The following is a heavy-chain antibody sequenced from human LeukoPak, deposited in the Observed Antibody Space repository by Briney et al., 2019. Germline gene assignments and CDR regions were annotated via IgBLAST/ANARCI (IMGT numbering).Heavy chain of an antibody. D-gene: IGHD2-15*01. CDR2: INPNSGGT. CDR1: GYTFTGYY. V-gene: IGHV1-2*04. J-gene: IGHJ3*02. CDR3: ARGGPVGYCSGGSCYSAFDI. Sequence: GASVTVSCKASGYTFTGYYMHWVRQAPGQGLEWMGWINPNSGGTNYAQKFQGWVTMTRDTSISTAYMELSRLRSDDTAVYYCARGGPVGYCSGGSCYSAFDIWGQGTMVTVSS.